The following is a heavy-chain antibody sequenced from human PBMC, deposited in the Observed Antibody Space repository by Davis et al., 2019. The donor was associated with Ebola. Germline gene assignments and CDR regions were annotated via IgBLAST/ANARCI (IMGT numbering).Heavy chain of an antibody. CDR2: FYSCGAI. J-gene: IGHJ4*02. CDR1: GIIVSSNH. Sequence: GESLKTSCAASGIIVSSNHMSWVRQAPGKGLEWVPTFYSCGAIYYADSVKGRFTITRDNSKNTVLLQMSSMRAKDTAIYYCARDLGSSTDYWGQGTLVTVSS. CDR3: ARDLGSSTDY. D-gene: IGHD6-6*01. V-gene: IGHV3-53*01.